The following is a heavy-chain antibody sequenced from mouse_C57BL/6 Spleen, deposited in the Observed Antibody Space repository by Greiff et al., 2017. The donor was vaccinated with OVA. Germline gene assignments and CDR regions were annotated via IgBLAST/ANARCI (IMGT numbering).Heavy chain of an antibody. J-gene: IGHJ2*01. D-gene: IGHD1-1*01. CDR3: ARNWADYGSSYDYFDY. Sequence: VHLVESGPGLVAPSQSLSITCTVSGFSLTSYAISWVRQPPGKGLEWLGVIWTGGGTNYNSALKSRLSISKDNSKSQVFLKMNSLQTDDTARYYCARNWADYGSSYDYFDYWGQGTTLTVSS. CDR2: IWTGGGT. CDR1: GFSLTSYA. V-gene: IGHV2-9-1*01.